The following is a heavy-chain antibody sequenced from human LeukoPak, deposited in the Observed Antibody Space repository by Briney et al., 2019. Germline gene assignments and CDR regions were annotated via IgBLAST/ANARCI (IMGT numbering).Heavy chain of an antibody. V-gene: IGHV3-7*03. D-gene: IGHD3-16*01. CDR2: INHNGNVN. J-gene: IGHJ6*02. CDR1: GFTFSSYW. CDR3: ARGGGLDV. Sequence: PGGSLRLSCAASGFTFSSYWMNWARQAPGKGLEWVASINHNGNVNYYVDSVKGRFTISRDNAENSLYLQMSNLRAEDTAVYSCARGGGLDVWGQGATVTVSS.